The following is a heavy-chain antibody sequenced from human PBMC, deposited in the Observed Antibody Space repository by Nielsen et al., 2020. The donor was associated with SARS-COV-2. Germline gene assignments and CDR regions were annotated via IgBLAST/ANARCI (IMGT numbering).Heavy chain of an antibody. Sequence: GESLKISCAASGFTFSSYAMSWVRQAPGKGLEWVSAISGTGGSTYYADSVKGRFTISRDNSKNTLYLQMNSLRAEDTAVYYCAKALRSPWPFDYWGQGTLVTVSS. CDR1: GFTFSSYA. D-gene: IGHD3-10*01. CDR2: ISGTGGST. J-gene: IGHJ4*02. CDR3: AKALRSPWPFDY. V-gene: IGHV3-23*01.